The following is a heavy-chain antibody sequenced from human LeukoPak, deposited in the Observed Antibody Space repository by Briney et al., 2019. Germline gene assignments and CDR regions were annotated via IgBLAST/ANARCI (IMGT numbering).Heavy chain of an antibody. CDR1: GFTFSSYG. V-gene: IGHV3-30*18. J-gene: IGHJ4*02. CDR2: ISYDGSNK. CDR3: AKDPRTIFGVPVYFDY. D-gene: IGHD3-3*01. Sequence: GGSLRLSCEASGFTFSSYGMHWVRQAPGKGLEWVAVISYDGSNKYYADSVKGRFTIPRDNSKNTLYLQMNSLRAEDTAVYYCAKDPRTIFGVPVYFDYWGQGTLVTVSS.